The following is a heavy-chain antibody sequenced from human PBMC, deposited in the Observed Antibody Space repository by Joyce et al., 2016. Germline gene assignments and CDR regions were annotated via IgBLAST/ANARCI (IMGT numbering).Heavy chain of an antibody. V-gene: IGHV3-53*01. CDR1: GITIMGSY. Sequence: VELVESGGGFFQPGESLRLSCSASGITIMGSYMAWVRQPPGKGLDWVAIIFGDGRTYFGDSVKGRCSISSDKSKNTFSLQMKSLTVGDTGFYYCARVANVASAGYDYWGPGTLVSVSS. J-gene: IGHJ4*02. CDR3: ARVANVASAGYDY. D-gene: IGHD6-13*01. CDR2: IFGDGRT.